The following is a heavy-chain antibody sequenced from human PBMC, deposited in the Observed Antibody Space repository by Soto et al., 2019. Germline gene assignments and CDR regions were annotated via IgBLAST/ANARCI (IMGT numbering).Heavy chain of an antibody. CDR3: SKEGYDFWSGYHTAPFGY. V-gene: IGHV3-23*01. Sequence: PGGSLRLSCAASGFTFSSYAMSWVRQAPGKGLEWVSAISGSGGSTYYADSVKGRFTISRDNSKNTLYLQMNSLRAEDTAVYYCSKEGYDFWSGYHTAPFGYWGQGTLVTVSS. J-gene: IGHJ4*02. CDR2: ISGSGGST. D-gene: IGHD3-3*01. CDR1: GFTFSSYA.